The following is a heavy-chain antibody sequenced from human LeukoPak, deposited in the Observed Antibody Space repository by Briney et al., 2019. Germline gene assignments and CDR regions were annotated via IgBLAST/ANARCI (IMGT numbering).Heavy chain of an antibody. Sequence: SETLSLTCTVSGGSISSYYWSWIRQPPGKGLEWIGDIYYSGSTNYNPSLKSRVTISVDTSKNQFSLKLSSVTAADTAVYYCARETSQKGAHYMDVWGKGTTVTISS. CDR2: IYYSGST. CDR3: ARETSQKGAHYMDV. CDR1: GGSISSYY. D-gene: IGHD3-16*01. J-gene: IGHJ6*03. V-gene: IGHV4-59*01.